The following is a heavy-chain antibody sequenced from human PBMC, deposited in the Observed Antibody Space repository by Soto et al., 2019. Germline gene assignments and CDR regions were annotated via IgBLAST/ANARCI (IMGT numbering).Heavy chain of an antibody. CDR1: GFSFAGYA. CDR2: ISGGGGST. V-gene: IGHV3-23*01. Sequence: LRLSCAASGFSFAGYALTWVRLAPGKGLEWVASISGGGGSTYYTDSVKGRFSISRDNSNRVVYLQMGSLTAGDTAVYYCAKTETFNGYYIAFDYWGQGTRVTVS. J-gene: IGHJ4*02. D-gene: IGHD3-3*01. CDR3: AKTETFNGYYIAFDY.